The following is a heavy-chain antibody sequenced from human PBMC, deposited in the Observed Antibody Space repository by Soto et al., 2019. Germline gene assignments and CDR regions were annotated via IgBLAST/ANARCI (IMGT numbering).Heavy chain of an antibody. CDR1: GYTFTTYD. CDR2: MTPNSGNT. J-gene: IGHJ4*02. Sequence: QVRLVQSGAEVKKPGASVKVSCKASGYTFTTYDINWVRQAPGQGLEWMGWMTPNSGNTGYAQKLQGRVTMTRNTSISTAYMELSSLRSEDTAVYYCARDPVGTQTRNDFDYWGQGTLVTVSS. CDR3: ARDPVGTQTRNDFDY. V-gene: IGHV1-8*01. D-gene: IGHD1-1*01.